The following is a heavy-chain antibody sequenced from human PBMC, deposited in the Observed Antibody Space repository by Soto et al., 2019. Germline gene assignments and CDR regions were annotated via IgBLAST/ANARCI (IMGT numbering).Heavy chain of an antibody. Sequence: GESLKISCVTSGFTFSNYGFHWVRQAPGKGLEWVAVIWYDGSITYYADSVKGRFTISRDQSKNTLYLQMNSLRAEDTAVYSCARDLGTTNYYFDYWGQGTLVTVSS. CDR3: ARDLGTTNYYFDY. J-gene: IGHJ4*02. D-gene: IGHD1-26*01. CDR2: IWYDGSIT. CDR1: GFTFSNYG. V-gene: IGHV3-33*01.